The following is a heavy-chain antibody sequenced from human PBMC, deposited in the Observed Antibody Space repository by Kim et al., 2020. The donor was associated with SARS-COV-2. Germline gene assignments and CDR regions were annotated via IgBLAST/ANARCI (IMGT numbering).Heavy chain of an antibody. CDR2: FDPEDGET. D-gene: IGHD5-12*01. CDR1: GYTLTELS. V-gene: IGHV1-24*01. CDR3: ATEIAAWATMGIYYFDY. J-gene: IGHJ4*02. Sequence: ASVKVSCKVSGYTLTELSMHWVRQAPGKGLEWMGGFDPEDGETIYAQKFQGRVTMTEDTSTDTAYMELSSQRSEDTAVYYCATEIAAWATMGIYYFDYWGQGTLVTVSS.